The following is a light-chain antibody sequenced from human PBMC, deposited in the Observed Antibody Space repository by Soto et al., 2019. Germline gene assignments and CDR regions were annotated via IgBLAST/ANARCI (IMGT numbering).Light chain of an antibody. J-gene: IGKJ5*01. Sequence: EIVMTQSPATLSLSPVERATLSCRASQSVNSKLAWYQQKPGQSPRLVIYHASTRATGIPARFSGSGSGTEFTLTIRSLQSEDFAVYYCQEYNNWPLLTFGQGTRLEI. V-gene: IGKV3D-15*01. CDR2: HAS. CDR3: QEYNNWPLLT. CDR1: QSVNSK.